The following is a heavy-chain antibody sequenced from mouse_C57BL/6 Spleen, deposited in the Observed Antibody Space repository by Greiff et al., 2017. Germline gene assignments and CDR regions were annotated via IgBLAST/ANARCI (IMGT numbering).Heavy chain of an antibody. CDR1: GYTFTDYY. V-gene: IGHV1-26*01. J-gene: IGHJ2*01. CDR3: ARSGDHGDY. CDR2: INPNNGGT. Sequence: EVKLQQSGPELVKPGASVKISCKASGYTFTDYYMNWVKQSHGKSLEWIGDINPNNGGTSYNQKFKGKATLTVDKSSSTAYMELRSLTSEDSAVYYCARSGDHGDYWGQGTTLTVSS.